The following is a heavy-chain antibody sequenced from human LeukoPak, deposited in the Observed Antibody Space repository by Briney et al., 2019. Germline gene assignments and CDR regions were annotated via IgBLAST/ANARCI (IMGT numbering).Heavy chain of an antibody. J-gene: IGHJ6*02. D-gene: IGHD2-2*01. CDR2: IWSDGSNK. Sequence: QSGGSLRLSCAASGFTFSSYGMHWVRQTPGKGLEWVAVIWSDGSNKYYADSVKGRFTISRDNSKNTLYLQMNSLRAEDTAVYYCARNVVPAANYYYYYGMDVWGQGTTVTVSS. CDR1: GFTFSSYG. CDR3: ARNVVPAANYYYYYGMDV. V-gene: IGHV3-33*01.